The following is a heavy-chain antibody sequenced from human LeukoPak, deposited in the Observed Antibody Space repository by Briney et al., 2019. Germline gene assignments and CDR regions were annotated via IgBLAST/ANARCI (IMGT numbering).Heavy chain of an antibody. Sequence: SETLSLTCTVSGGSISSSSYYWGWIRQPPGKGLEWIGSIYYGGSTYYNPSLKSRVTISVDTSKNQFSLKLSSVTAADTAVYYCARVLPGLHSYYFDYWGQGTLVTVSS. CDR3: ARVLPGLHSYYFDY. CDR2: IYYGGST. D-gene: IGHD3-16*01. CDR1: GGSISSSSYY. V-gene: IGHV4-39*07. J-gene: IGHJ4*02.